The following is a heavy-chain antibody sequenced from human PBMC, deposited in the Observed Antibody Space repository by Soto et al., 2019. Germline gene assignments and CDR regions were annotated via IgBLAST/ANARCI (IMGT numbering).Heavy chain of an antibody. Sequence: QVQLVESGGGVVQPGRSLRLSCAASGFTFSSYGMHWVRQAPGKGLEWVAVISYDGSNKYYADPVKGRFTISRDNSKNTLYLQMNSLRAEDTAVYYCAKDKVSRRAAAPLDYWGQGTLVTVSS. D-gene: IGHD6-13*01. CDR1: GFTFSSYG. V-gene: IGHV3-30*18. J-gene: IGHJ4*02. CDR3: AKDKVSRRAAAPLDY. CDR2: ISYDGSNK.